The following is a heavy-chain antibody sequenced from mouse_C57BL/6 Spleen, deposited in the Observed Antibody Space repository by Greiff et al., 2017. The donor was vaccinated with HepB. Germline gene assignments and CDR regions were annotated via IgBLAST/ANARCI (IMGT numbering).Heavy chain of an antibody. CDR3: AREDYGYAPS. Sequence: VQLVESGGGLVKPGGSLKLSCAASGFTFSSYAMSWVRQTPEKRLEWVATISDGGSYTYYPDNVKGRFTISRDNAKNNLYLQMSHLKSEDTAMYYCAREDYGYAPSWGQGTLVTVSA. J-gene: IGHJ3*01. CDR2: ISDGGSYT. CDR1: GFTFSSYA. V-gene: IGHV5-4*01. D-gene: IGHD2-2*01.